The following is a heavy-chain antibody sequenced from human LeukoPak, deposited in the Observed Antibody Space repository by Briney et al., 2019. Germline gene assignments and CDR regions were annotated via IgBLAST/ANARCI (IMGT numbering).Heavy chain of an antibody. CDR3: ARQYDSWSGYPSYFDY. CDR2: ISYSGNT. J-gene: IGHJ4*02. V-gene: IGHV4-31*03. Sequence: SETLSLTCTVSGDPISSSDYYWSWIRQNPGKGLEWIGYISYSGNTNYNPSLRSRATISVDTSKKQLSLRLTSVTSADTAVYYCARQYDSWSGYPSYFDYWGQGTLVTVSS. D-gene: IGHD3-3*01. CDR1: GDPISSSDYY.